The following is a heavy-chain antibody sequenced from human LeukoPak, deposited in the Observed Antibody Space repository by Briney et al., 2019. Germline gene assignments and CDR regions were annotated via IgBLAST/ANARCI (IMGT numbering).Heavy chain of an antibody. CDR3: ARDGDYADGDYYGSGSPAY. CDR1: GYTFTSYA. CDR2: INTNTGNP. D-gene: IGHD3-10*01. Sequence: ASVKVSCKASGYTFTSYAMNWVRQAPGQGLEWMGWINTNTGNPTYAQGFTGRFVFSLDTSVSTAYLQISSLKAEDTAVYYCARDGDYADGDYYGSGSPAYWGQGTLVTVSS. J-gene: IGHJ4*02. V-gene: IGHV7-4-1*02.